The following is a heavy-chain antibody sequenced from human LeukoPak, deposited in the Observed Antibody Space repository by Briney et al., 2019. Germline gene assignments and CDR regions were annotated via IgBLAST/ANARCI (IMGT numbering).Heavy chain of an antibody. CDR2: ISPKNGVT. Sequence: GESLKVSCKASGYTFSDYYMHWVRQAPGQGLEWMGWISPKNGVTNYAQKFQGRVTMTRDTSISTVYMELSRLTSDDTAVYYCARGDSGDYNYWGQGTLVTVSS. V-gene: IGHV1-2*02. CDR3: ARGDSGDYNY. D-gene: IGHD4-17*01. CDR1: GYTFSDYY. J-gene: IGHJ4*02.